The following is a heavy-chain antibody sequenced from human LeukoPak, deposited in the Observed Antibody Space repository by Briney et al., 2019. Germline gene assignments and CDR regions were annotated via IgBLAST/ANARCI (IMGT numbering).Heavy chain of an antibody. CDR2: IYTSGST. CDR3: ARGRDDFRSGSHFDN. V-gene: IGHV4-61*02. CDR1: GGSISSGSYY. D-gene: IGHD3-3*01. J-gene: IGHJ4*02. Sequence: SETLSLTCTVSGGSISSGSYYWSWIRQPAGKGLEWIGRIYTSGSTNYNPSLKSRVTISVDTSKNQFSLKLSSVTAADTAVYHCARGRDDFRSGSHFDNWGRGTLVTVSS.